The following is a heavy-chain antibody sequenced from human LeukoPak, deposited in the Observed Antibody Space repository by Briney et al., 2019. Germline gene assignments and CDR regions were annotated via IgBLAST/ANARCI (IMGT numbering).Heavy chain of an antibody. CDR2: IKSRGDGETR. D-gene: IGHD3-3*01. V-gene: IGHV3-15*01. J-gene: IGHJ3*02. CDR3: AAVGEWLSNAFNT. CDR1: GFTFSIAW. Sequence: GGSLRLSCAASGFTFSIAWMSWVRQAPGKGLKGVGRIKSRGDGETRDYAAPVKDRFIISRDDSKNTLYLQMNSLRTEDTAIYYCAAVGEWLSNAFNTWGQGTLVTVSA.